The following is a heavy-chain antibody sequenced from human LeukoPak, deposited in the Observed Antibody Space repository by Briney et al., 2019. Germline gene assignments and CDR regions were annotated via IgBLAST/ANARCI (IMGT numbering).Heavy chain of an antibody. J-gene: IGHJ5*02. V-gene: IGHV5-51*01. D-gene: IGHD2-2*03. CDR3: ARHSPGYCSSTSCNWFDP. CDR1: GYSFPSYW. Sequence: GESLKISCKGSGYSFPSYWIGWVRQMPGKGLEWMGIIYPGDSDTRYSPSFQGQVTISADKSISTAYLQWSSLKASDTATYYCARHSPGYCSSTSCNWFDPWGQGTLVTVSS. CDR2: IYPGDSDT.